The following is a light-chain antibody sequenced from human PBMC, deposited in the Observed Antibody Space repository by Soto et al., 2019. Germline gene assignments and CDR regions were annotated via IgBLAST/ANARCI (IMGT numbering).Light chain of an antibody. CDR1: QSVSSNY. CDR3: QQTYSVPPT. Sequence: TQSPATLSLSPGERATLSCGASQSVSSNYLAWYQQRPGKAPNLLIYAASTLQSGVPSRFSGGGSGTDFTLTISSLQPVDFATYYCQQTYSVPPTFGGGTKVEI. J-gene: IGKJ4*01. V-gene: IGKV1-39*01. CDR2: AAS.